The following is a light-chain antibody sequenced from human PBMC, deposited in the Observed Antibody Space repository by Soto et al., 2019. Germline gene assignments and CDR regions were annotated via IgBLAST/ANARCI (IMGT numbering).Light chain of an antibody. V-gene: IGLV1-44*01. CDR2: SNN. J-gene: IGLJ3*02. CDR1: SSNIGSNT. Sequence: QSVLTQPPSASGTPGQRVTISCSGSSSNIGSNTVNWYQLLPGTAPKLLIYSNNQRPSGVPDRFSGSKSGSSASLAISGLQSDDEADYYCAAWDDCLNGVVFGGGTKVTVL. CDR3: AAWDDCLNGVV.